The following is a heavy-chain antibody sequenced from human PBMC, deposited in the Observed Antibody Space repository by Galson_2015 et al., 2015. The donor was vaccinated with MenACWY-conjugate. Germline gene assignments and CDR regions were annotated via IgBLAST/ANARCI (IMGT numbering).Heavy chain of an antibody. CDR3: ATGGSNHLAFVI. J-gene: IGHJ3*02. CDR1: GGSISSYY. V-gene: IGHV4-59*01. D-gene: IGHD3-16*01. Sequence: ETLSLTCTVSGGSISSYYWSWIRQPPGKGLEWIGYIYYSGSTNYNPSLKSRVTISVDTSKNQSSLKLSSVTAADTAVYYCATGGSNHLAFVIGGQGTMVPVSS. CDR2: IYYSGST.